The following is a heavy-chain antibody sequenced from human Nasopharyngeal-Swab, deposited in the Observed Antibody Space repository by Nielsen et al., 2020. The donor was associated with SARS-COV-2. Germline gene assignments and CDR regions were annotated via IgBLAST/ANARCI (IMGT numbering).Heavy chain of an antibody. V-gene: IGHV5-51*01. CDR2: IYPGDSRS. J-gene: IGHJ3*02. D-gene: IGHD2-21*02. CDR3: ARAGCGGDCSDAFDI. Sequence: GESLKISCKGSGYSFTNNWIGWVRQMPGKGLEWMGIIYPGDSRSRYSPSFQGQVTISVDKSISTAYLHWSSLKASDTAMYYCARAGCGGDCSDAFDIWDQGTMVTVSS. CDR1: GYSFTNNW.